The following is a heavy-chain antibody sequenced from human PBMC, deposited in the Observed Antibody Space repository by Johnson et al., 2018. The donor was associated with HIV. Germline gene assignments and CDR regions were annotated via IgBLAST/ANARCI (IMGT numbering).Heavy chain of an antibody. CDR3: ASPMEVAFDI. CDR1: GFTFSSYA. J-gene: IGHJ3*02. Sequence: QVQLVESGGGVVQPGRSLRLSCAASGFTFSSYALHWVRQAPGKGLEWVAVISYDGSNIYYADSVKGRFTISRDNSKNTLYLQMNSLRAEDTAVYYCASPMEVAFDIWGQGTMVTVSS. CDR2: ISYDGSNI. D-gene: IGHD1-1*01. V-gene: IGHV3-30-3*01.